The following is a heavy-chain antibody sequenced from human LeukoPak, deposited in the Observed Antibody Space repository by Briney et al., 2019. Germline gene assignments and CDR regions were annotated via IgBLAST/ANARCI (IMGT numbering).Heavy chain of an antibody. V-gene: IGHV3-48*04. CDR3: AKGLRELSLEPDY. CDR1: GFTFSSYS. J-gene: IGHJ4*02. Sequence: GGSLRLSCAASGFTFSSYSMNWVRQAPGKGLEWVSYISSSSSIYYADSVKGRFTISRDNDKNSLYLQMNSLRAEDTAVYYCAKGLRELSLEPDYWGQGTLVTVSS. D-gene: IGHD3-16*02. CDR2: ISSSSSI.